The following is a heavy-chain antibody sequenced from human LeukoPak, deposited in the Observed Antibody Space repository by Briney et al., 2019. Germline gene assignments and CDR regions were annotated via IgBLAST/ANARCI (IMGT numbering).Heavy chain of an antibody. V-gene: IGHV3-21*01. CDR3: AREPFDSSGYYYFDY. J-gene: IGHJ4*02. D-gene: IGHD3-22*01. CDR2: ISSSSSYI. CDR1: GFTFSSYS. Sequence: GGSLRLSCEASGFTFSSYSMNWFGKAPGKGREWVSSISSSSSYIYYADSVKGRFTISRDNAKNSLYLQMNSLRAEDTAVYYCAREPFDSSGYYYFDYWGQGTLVTVSS.